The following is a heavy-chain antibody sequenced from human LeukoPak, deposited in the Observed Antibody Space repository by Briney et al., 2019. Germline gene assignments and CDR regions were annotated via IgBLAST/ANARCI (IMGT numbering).Heavy chain of an antibody. J-gene: IGHJ6*02. V-gene: IGHV3-66*01. CDR3: ARDHPAWSGPYYYYGMDV. CDR1: GFTFSTYS. CDR2: IYSGGST. D-gene: IGHD3-3*01. Sequence: QAGGSLRLSCAASGFTFSTYSMHWVRQAPGKGLEWVSVIYSGGSTYYADSVKGRFTISRDNSKNTLYLQMNSLRAEDTAVYYCARDHPAWSGPYYYYGMDVWGQGTTVTVSS.